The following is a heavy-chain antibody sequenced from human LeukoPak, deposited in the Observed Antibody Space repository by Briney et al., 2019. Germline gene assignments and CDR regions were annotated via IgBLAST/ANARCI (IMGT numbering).Heavy chain of an antibody. Sequence: PSETLSLTCTVSGGSISSYYWSWIRQPPGKGLEWIGYIYYSGSTNYNPSLKSRVTISVDTSKNQFSLKLSSVTAADTAVYYCARMMGILTGYYPDAFDIWGQGTMVTVSS. J-gene: IGHJ3*02. V-gene: IGHV4-59*01. CDR1: GGSISSYY. CDR3: ARMMGILTGYYPDAFDI. CDR2: IYYSGST. D-gene: IGHD3-9*01.